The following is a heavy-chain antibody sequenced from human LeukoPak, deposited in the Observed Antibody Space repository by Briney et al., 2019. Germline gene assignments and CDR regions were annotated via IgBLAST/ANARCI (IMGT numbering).Heavy chain of an antibody. D-gene: IGHD3-10*01. CDR2: INPNSGGT. Sequence: ASVKVSCKASGYTFTGYYMHWVRQAPGQGLEWMGWINPNSGGTNYAQTFQGRVTMTRDTSISTAYMELSRLRSDDTAVYYCARVVARGSGSYSEGYWGQGTLVTVSS. CDR1: GYTFTGYY. CDR3: ARVVARGSGSYSEGY. V-gene: IGHV1-2*02. J-gene: IGHJ4*02.